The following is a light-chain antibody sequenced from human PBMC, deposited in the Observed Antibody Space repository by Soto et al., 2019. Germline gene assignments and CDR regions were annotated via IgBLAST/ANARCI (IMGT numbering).Light chain of an antibody. J-gene: IGLJ1*01. Sequence: QSALTQPASVSGSPGHSITISRTGTSSGVGGYNYVSWYQQHPGKAPKLMIYDVSNRPSGVSNRFSGSKSGNTASLTISGLQAEDEADYYCSSYTSSSTSYVFGTGTKVTVL. V-gene: IGLV2-14*01. CDR1: SSGVGGYNY. CDR3: SSYTSSSTSYV. CDR2: DVS.